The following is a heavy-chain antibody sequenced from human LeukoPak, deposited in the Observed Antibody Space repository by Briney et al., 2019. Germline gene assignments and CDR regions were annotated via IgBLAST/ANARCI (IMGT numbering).Heavy chain of an antibody. J-gene: IGHJ6*03. CDR2: IYHSGST. CDR1: GYSISSGYY. V-gene: IGHV4-38-2*01. Sequence: SETLSLTCAVSGYSISSGYYWGWIRQPPGKGLEWIGSIYHSGSTYYNPSLKSRVTISVGTSKNQFSLKLSSVTAADTAVYYCARRGGSYSYYYMDVWGKGTTVTVSS. D-gene: IGHD1-26*01. CDR3: ARRGGSYSYYYMDV.